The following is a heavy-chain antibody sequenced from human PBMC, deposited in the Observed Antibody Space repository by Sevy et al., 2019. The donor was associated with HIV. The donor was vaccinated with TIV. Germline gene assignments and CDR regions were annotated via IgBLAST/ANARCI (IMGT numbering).Heavy chain of an antibody. CDR1: GFTFSNYW. CDR3: AREGYYDYIWGSYRYFNDY. D-gene: IGHD3-16*02. V-gene: IGHV3-7*03. J-gene: IGHJ4*02. CDR2: IKQDGSEK. Sequence: GGSLRLSCAASGFTFSNYWMTWVRQAPGKGLEWVAHIKQDGSEKHYLDSVKGRFTISRDNSKKSVYLQMKSLRAEDTAVYFCAREGYYDYIWGSYRYFNDYWGQGTLVTVSS.